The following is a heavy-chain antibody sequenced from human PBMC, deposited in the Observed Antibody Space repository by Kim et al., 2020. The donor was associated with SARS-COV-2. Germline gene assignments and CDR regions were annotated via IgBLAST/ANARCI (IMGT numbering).Heavy chain of an antibody. Sequence: GGSLRLSCAASGFTFTTYDMHWVRQAPGKGLEWVSKISGSGGGSYYADSVRGRFIISRDDSKNTLYLEMNTLRVEDTAVYYCSNRGGAMVGYWSRGTLGT. CDR2: ISGSGGGS. V-gene: IGHV3-23*01. D-gene: IGHD4-17*01. J-gene: IGHJ4*02. CDR1: GFTFTTYD. CDR3: SNRGGAMVGY.